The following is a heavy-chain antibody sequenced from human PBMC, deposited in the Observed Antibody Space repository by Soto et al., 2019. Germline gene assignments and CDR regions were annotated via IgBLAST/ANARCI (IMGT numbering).Heavy chain of an antibody. V-gene: IGHV1-46*01. J-gene: IGHJ4*02. CDR2: INPSGGST. D-gene: IGHD3-3*01. CDR1: GYTFPSYY. Sequence: ASVKGSCKASGYTFPSYYMHWVRQAPGQGLEWMGIINPSGGSTSYAQKFQGRVTMTRDTSTSTVYMELSSLRSEDTAVYYCARGLGFWSGYYGLHYFDYWGQGTLVTVSS. CDR3: ARGLGFWSGYYGLHYFDY.